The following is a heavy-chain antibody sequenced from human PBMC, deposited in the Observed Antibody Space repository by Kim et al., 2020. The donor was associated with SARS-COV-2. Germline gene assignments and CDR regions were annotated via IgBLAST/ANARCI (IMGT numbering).Heavy chain of an antibody. CDR2: ISGSGGST. CDR1: GFTFSSYA. V-gene: IGHV3-23*01. CDR3: AKDGLRVLGDHTIFDY. J-gene: IGHJ4*02. D-gene: IGHD1-1*01. Sequence: GGSLRLSCAASGFTFSSYAMSWVRQAPGKGLEWVSAISGSGGSTYYADSVKGRFTISRDNSKNTLYLQMNSLRAEDTAVYYCAKDGLRVLGDHTIFDYWGQGTLVTVSS.